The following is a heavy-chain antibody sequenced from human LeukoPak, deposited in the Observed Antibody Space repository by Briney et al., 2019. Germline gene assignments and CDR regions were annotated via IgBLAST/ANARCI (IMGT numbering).Heavy chain of an antibody. J-gene: IGHJ4*02. CDR2: ISSSSRNT. Sequence: GGSLRLSCAGSGFTFSSYSMNWARRAPGKGLEWVSSISSSSRNTYYADSVMGRFTVSRDNAKNSLHLQMNRLRAEDTAVYFCARGYSGYDAVSEYDYWGQGTLVIVSS. CDR3: ARGYSGYDAVSEYDY. D-gene: IGHD5-12*01. CDR1: GFTFSSYS. V-gene: IGHV3-21*01.